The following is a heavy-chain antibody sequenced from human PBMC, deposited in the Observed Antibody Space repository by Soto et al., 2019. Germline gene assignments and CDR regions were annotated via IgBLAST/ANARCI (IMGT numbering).Heavy chain of an antibody. CDR3: ARVVHPLMTTAKGAFDI. Sequence: ASVKVSCKASGGTFSSYAISWVRQAPGQGLEWMGGIIPIFGTANYAQKFQGRVTITADESTSTAYMELSSLRSEDTAVYYCARVVHPLMTTAKGAFDIWGQGTTVTVSS. CDR1: GGTFSSYA. D-gene: IGHD4-17*01. J-gene: IGHJ3*02. V-gene: IGHV1-69*13. CDR2: IIPIFGTA.